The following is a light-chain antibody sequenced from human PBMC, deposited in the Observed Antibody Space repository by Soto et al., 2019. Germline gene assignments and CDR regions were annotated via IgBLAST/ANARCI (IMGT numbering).Light chain of an antibody. CDR3: QHYNSYSEA. J-gene: IGKJ1*01. Sequence: DIQMTQSPSTLSGSVGDRVTITCRASQTISSWLAWYQKKPGKAPKLLIYKASTLKSGVPSRFRGSGSGTDFTLTISSLQPDDFAAYYCQHYNSYSEAFGQGTKVELK. CDR1: QTISSW. CDR2: KAS. V-gene: IGKV1-5*03.